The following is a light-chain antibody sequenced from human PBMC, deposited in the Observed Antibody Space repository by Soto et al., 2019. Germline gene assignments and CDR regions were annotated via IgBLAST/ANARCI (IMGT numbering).Light chain of an antibody. CDR2: DVS. CDR1: SRDVGAYHY. V-gene: IGLV2-14*01. J-gene: IGLJ1*01. CDR3: SSYTTSGNYV. Sequence: QSVPTQPSSLSWTPGESVTISRTGTSRDVGAYHYVSWYQQHPGKAPTLMLYDVSNRPSGISNRFSGSKSGYTASLTISGLLAEDEADYYCSSYTTSGNYVFGTGTKVTGL.